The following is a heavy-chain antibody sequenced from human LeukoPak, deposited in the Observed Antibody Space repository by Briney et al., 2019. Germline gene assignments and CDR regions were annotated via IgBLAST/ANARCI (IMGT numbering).Heavy chain of an antibody. Sequence: GGSLRLSCEASGFTFSSYEMNWVRQAPGKGLEWVSYISSSGKTIYYADSTKGRFTVSRDNAKNSLYLQMSSLRAEDTAVYYCATTSIAAAVPGCFDYWGQGTLVTVCS. J-gene: IGHJ4*02. CDR2: ISSSGKTI. CDR3: ATTSIAAAVPGCFDY. V-gene: IGHV3-48*03. CDR1: GFTFSSYE. D-gene: IGHD6-13*01.